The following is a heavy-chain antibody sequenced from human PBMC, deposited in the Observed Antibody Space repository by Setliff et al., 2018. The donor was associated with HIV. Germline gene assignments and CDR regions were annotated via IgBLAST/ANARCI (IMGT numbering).Heavy chain of an antibody. CDR3: AKDYTTTFWEYNWFDL. V-gene: IGHV3-23*01. J-gene: IGHJ5*02. Sequence: HPGGSLRLSCAAFGSGYSTFDMDWVRQTPGKGLEWVADVSPDGYEKRYADFVKGRFTVSRDNSKNTLYLQMNSLRAEDTAVYYCAKDYTTTFWEYNWFDLRGQGTLVTVS. D-gene: IGHD3-3*01. CDR1: GSGYSTFD. CDR2: VSPDGYEK.